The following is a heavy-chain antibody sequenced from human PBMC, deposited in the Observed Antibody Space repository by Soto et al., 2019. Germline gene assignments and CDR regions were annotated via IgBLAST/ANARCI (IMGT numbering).Heavy chain of an antibody. CDR1: GVSFRVSP. CDR3: ASDPKTSGGQHGAFHYFDS. V-gene: IGHV3-30-3*01. CDR2: ISYEGTNK. D-gene: IGHD2-15*01. J-gene: IGHJ5*01. Sequence: SLELAYAASGVSFRVSPMQWVRQAPVRGPEGRARISYEGTNKCYADSVKGRFTISIDNSKSTIYLQVDSLRPEVTAEDYCASDPKTSGGQHGAFHYFDSCGQGTLVTVSS.